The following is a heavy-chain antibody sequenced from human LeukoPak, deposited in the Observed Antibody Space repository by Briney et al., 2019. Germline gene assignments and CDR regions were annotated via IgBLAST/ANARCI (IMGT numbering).Heavy chain of an antibody. Sequence: PGGSLRLSCAASGFPVSSNYMSWVRQAPGKGLEWVSVIYSGADTYYAESVKGRFTISRDNSKNTLYLQMNSLRAEDTAVYCCARGPYELRFLEWSPPTDYWGQGTLVTVSS. V-gene: IGHV3-66*02. J-gene: IGHJ4*02. D-gene: IGHD3-3*01. CDR2: IYSGADT. CDR1: GFPVSSNY. CDR3: ARGPYELRFLEWSPPTDY.